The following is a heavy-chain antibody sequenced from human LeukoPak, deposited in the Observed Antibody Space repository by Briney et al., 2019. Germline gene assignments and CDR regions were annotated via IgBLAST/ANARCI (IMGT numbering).Heavy chain of an antibody. D-gene: IGHD1-1*01. J-gene: IGHJ1*01. CDR1: RFIFSSYA. V-gene: IGHV3-23*01. Sequence: GGSLRLSCAASRFIFSSYAMNWVRQAPGKGLEWISAISGSGEITYYADSVKGRFTISRDNSENTLFLQMNSLRAEDTAVYYCTKQSVPTGTSSWSWYFHHWGQGTLVTVSS. CDR2: ISGSGEIT. CDR3: TKQSVPTGTSSWSWYFHH.